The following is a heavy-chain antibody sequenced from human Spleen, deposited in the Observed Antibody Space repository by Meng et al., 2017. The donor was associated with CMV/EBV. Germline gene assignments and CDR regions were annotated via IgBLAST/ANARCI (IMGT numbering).Heavy chain of an antibody. J-gene: IGHJ6*02. CDR3: ARADSVSIFGGYYYGLDL. CDR1: GFTFRSHT. CDR2: ISGRSNSI. V-gene: IGHV3-21*01. Sequence: GGSLRLSCAASGFTFRSHTMNWVRQAPGKGLEWVSSISGRSNSIYYADSVKGRFTVSGDNAKNSLLLQMDSLRAVDTAVYYWARADSVSIFGGYYYGLDLWGQGTTVTVSS. D-gene: IGHD3-3*01.